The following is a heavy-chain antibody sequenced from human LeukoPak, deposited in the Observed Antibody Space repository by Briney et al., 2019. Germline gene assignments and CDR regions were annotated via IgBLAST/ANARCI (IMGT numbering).Heavy chain of an antibody. CDR3: ARLYGNYQNYFDY. V-gene: IGHV4-34*01. Sequence: SEPLSLTCAVYGGSFSGYYWSWIRQPPGKGLEWIGEINHSGSTNYNPSLKSRVTISVDTSKNQFSLKLRSVTAADTAVYYCARLYGNYQNYFDYWGQGTLVTVSS. CDR1: GGSFSGYY. CDR2: INHSGST. D-gene: IGHD1-7*01. J-gene: IGHJ4*02.